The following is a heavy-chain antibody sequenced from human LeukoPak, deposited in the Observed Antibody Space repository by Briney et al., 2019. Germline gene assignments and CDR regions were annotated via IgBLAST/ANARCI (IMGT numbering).Heavy chain of an antibody. Sequence: SETLSLTCTVPGGSISSYYWSWIRQPPGKGLEWIGEINHSGSTNYNPSLKSRVTISVDTSKNQFSLKLSSVTAADTAVYYCARRQLRYSALTFYDYYYMDVWGKGTTVTISS. CDR2: INHSGST. CDR3: ARRQLRYSALTFYDYYYMDV. J-gene: IGHJ6*03. D-gene: IGHD3-9*01. CDR1: GGSISSYY. V-gene: IGHV4-34*01.